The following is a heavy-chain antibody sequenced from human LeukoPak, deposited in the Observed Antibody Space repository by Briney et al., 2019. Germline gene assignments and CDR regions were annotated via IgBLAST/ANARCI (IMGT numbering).Heavy chain of an antibody. CDR2: INHSGST. Sequence: SETLSLTCAVYGGSFSGYYWSWIRQPPGKGLEWIGEINHSGSTNYNPSLKSRVTISVDTSKNQFSLKLSSVTAADTAVYYCARGKGQQWLARPCAFDIWGQGTMVTVSS. CDR1: GGSFSGYY. D-gene: IGHD6-19*01. J-gene: IGHJ3*02. V-gene: IGHV4-34*01. CDR3: ARGKGQQWLARPCAFDI.